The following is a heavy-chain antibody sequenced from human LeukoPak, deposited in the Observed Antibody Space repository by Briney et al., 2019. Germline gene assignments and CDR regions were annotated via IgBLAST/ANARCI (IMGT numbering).Heavy chain of an antibody. CDR2: INSDGSST. V-gene: IGHV3-74*01. Sequence: GGSPRLSCAASGFTLSTYSMNWVRQAPGKGLVWVSRINSDGSSTNYADSVKGRFTISRDNSKNTLYLQMNSLRAEDTAVYYCAKVAYGGNSGQYPDYWGQGTLVTVSS. J-gene: IGHJ4*02. CDR3: AKVAYGGNSGQYPDY. CDR1: GFTLSTYS. D-gene: IGHD4-23*01.